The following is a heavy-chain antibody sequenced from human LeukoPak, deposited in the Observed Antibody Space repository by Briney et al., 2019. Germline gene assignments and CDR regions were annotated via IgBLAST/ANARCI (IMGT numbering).Heavy chain of an antibody. CDR2: VYPDDSTIT. D-gene: IGHD4/OR15-4a*01. V-gene: IGHV5-51*01. J-gene: IGHJ5*01. CDR3: AGHVTDYRDPSFGSCFDS. CDR1: GYRVANYW. Sequence: GESLKISCRGSGYRVANYWIGWVRQMPGKGLEWMGIVYPDDSTITRYSPSFQGQVTISADKSVTTAYLQWSSLKASDTAVYYCAGHVTDYRDPSFGSCFDSWGQGTLVTVSS.